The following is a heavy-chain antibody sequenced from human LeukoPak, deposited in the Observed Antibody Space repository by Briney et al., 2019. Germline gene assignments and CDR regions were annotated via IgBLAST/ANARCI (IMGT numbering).Heavy chain of an antibody. CDR2: INPNSGGT. J-gene: IGHJ6*02. Sequence: ASVKVSCKASGYTFTGYYMHWVRRAPGQGLEWMGWINPNSGGTNYAQKFQGRVTMTRDTSISTAYMELSRLRSDDTAVYYCARDQSSTSSHYYYYGMDVWGQGTTVTVSS. D-gene: IGHD2-2*01. CDR1: GYTFTGYY. V-gene: IGHV1-2*02. CDR3: ARDQSSTSSHYYYYGMDV.